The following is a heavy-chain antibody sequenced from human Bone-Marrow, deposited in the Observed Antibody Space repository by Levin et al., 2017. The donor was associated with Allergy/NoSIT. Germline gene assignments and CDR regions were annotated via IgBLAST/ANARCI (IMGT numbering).Heavy chain of an antibody. CDR1: GYTFTSHW. V-gene: IGHV5-51*03. Sequence: PGESLKISCQGSGYTFTSHWIAWVRQMPGRGLEWMGIIYPGDSDTKYNPSIQGQVTISADKSINTAYLQWSSLKASDSAIYYCARVNTPKGGNNHYGLDVWGQGTAVTVSS. J-gene: IGHJ6*02. D-gene: IGHD5-18*01. CDR3: ARVNTPKGGNNHYGLDV. CDR2: IYPGDSDT.